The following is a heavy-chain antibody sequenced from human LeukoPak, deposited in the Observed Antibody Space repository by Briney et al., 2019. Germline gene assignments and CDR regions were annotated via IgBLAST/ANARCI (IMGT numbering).Heavy chain of an antibody. D-gene: IGHD1-26*01. V-gene: IGHV3-43*01. Sequence: GGSLRLSCAASGFTFDDYTMHWVRQAPGKGLEWVSLISWDGGSTYYADSVKGRFTISRDNSKKSLYLQMNSLRTEDTALYYCAKEAPADGHLLSYYFDYWGQGTLVTVSS. CDR2: ISWDGGST. CDR3: AKEAPADGHLLSYYFDY. J-gene: IGHJ4*02. CDR1: GFTFDDYT.